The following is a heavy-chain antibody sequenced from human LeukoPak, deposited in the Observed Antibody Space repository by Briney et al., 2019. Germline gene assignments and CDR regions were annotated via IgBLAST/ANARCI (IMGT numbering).Heavy chain of an antibody. CDR2: IYYSGST. CDR1: GDSMSSYY. D-gene: IGHD6-13*01. Sequence: SETLSLTCTVSGDSMSSYYWTWIRQPPGKGLEWIGYIYYSGSTNYNPSLQSRVTISVDTSKNQFSLKLSSVTAADTAVYYCARGIAAAGTPADYWGQGTLVTVSS. CDR3: ARGIAAAGTPADY. J-gene: IGHJ4*02. V-gene: IGHV4-59*01.